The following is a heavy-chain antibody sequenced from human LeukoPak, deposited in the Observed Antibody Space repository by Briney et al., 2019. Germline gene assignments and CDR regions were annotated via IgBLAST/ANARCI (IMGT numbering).Heavy chain of an antibody. D-gene: IGHD2-2*01. CDR2: ISGSGGST. CDR1: GFTFSRYA. V-gene: IGHV3-23*01. CDR3: ARDYCSSISCMDA. J-gene: IGHJ6*02. Sequence: GGSLRLSCAASGFTFSRYAMSWVRQAPGKGLEWVSAISGSGGSTYYTDSVKGRFTISRDNSKNTLYLQINSLRAEDTAMYYCARDYCSSISCMDAWGQGTTVTVSS.